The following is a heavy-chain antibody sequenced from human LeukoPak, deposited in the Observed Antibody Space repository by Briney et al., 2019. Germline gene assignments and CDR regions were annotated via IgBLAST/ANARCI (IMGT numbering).Heavy chain of an antibody. J-gene: IGHJ4*02. Sequence: GGSLRLSCAASGNYWMHWVRQVPGKGLVWVSHINSDGSWTSYADSVKGRSTISKDNAKNTVYPQMNSLRAEDTAVYYCVSFYETYWGRGTLVTVSS. D-gene: IGHD2/OR15-2a*01. CDR2: INSDGSWT. CDR1: GNYW. CDR3: VSFYETY. V-gene: IGHV3-74*01.